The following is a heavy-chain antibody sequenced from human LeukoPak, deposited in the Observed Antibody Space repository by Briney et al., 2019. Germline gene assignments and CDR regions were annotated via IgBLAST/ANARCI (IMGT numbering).Heavy chain of an antibody. CDR2: LYYTGTT. CDR3: ARHRASTSFIDYFDY. V-gene: IGHV4-39*01. CDR1: GGSISVSNYY. Sequence: SETQSLTCTVSGGSISVSNYYCGWIRQPPGKGLEWVGSLYYTGTTYYNPSLKSRVTISVDTSKNQFSLKLNSVTAADTAVYYCARHRASTSFIDYFDYWGQGTLVTVSS. J-gene: IGHJ4*02. D-gene: IGHD6-6*01.